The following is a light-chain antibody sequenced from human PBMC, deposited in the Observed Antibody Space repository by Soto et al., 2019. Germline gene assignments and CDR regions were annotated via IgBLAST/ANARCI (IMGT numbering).Light chain of an antibody. V-gene: IGLV1-51*01. CDR3: ATWERSVSVGV. Sequence: QSVLTQPPSVSAAPGQKVTISCSGSSSNIGNNYEFWYQQLPGTAPKLLIYDNDKRPSGIPDRFSGSKSGTSATLGIIGLQPGDEADYYCATWERSVSVGVFGGGTKLTVL. CDR1: SSNIGNNY. J-gene: IGLJ2*01. CDR2: DND.